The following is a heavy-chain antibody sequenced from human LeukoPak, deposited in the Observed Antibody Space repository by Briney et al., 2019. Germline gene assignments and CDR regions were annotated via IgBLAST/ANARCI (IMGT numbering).Heavy chain of an antibody. CDR3: ARGQSRFDY. D-gene: IGHD6-6*01. Sequence: SETLSLTCAVYGGSFSGYYWSWIRQPPGKGLEWIGEINHSGSTNYNPSLKSRVTISVDTSKNQISLKLSSVTAADTAVYYCARGQSRFDYWGQGTLVTVSS. V-gene: IGHV4-34*01. CDR2: INHSGST. CDR1: GGSFSGYY. J-gene: IGHJ4*02.